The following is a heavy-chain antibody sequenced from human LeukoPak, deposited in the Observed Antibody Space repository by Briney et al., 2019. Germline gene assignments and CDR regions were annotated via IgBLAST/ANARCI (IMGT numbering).Heavy chain of an antibody. Sequence: GGSLRLSCAAPGFTVSSNYMSWVRQAPGEGLEWVSVLYTGGSTYYADSVKGRFTISRDNSKNTLYLQMNTLRAEDTAVYYCARGLYFDYWGQGTLVTVSS. D-gene: IGHD4/OR15-4a*01. V-gene: IGHV3-66*01. J-gene: IGHJ4*02. CDR2: LYTGGST. CDR3: ARGLYFDY. CDR1: GFTVSSNY.